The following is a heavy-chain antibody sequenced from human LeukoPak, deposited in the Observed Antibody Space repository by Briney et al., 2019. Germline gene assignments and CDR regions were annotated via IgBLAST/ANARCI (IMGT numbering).Heavy chain of an antibody. J-gene: IGHJ4*02. CDR3: ARRKAKTPNYFDY. CDR2: IYYSGST. Sequence: SETLSLTCTVSGDSISNYYWTWVRQPPGKGLEWIGYIYYSGSTNYNPSLKSPLTISLDTSKNHFSLNLTSVTAADTAMYYCARRKAKTPNYFDYWGQGALVTVSS. CDR1: GDSISNYY. V-gene: IGHV4-59*08.